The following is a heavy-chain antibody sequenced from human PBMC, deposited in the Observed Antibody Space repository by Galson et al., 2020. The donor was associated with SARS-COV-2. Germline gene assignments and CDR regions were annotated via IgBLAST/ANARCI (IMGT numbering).Heavy chain of an antibody. D-gene: IGHD1-26*01. CDR2: SRNRANSYST. Sequence: GESLKISCAASGFTFSDNYMDWVRQAPGKGLEWVGRSRNRANSYSTEYAASVKGRFTISRDDSKNSLYLQMNSLKIEDTAVYYCTRAGGSYSPTDYWGQGTLVTVSS. J-gene: IGHJ4*02. V-gene: IGHV3-72*01. CDR3: TRAGGSYSPTDY. CDR1: GFTFSDNY.